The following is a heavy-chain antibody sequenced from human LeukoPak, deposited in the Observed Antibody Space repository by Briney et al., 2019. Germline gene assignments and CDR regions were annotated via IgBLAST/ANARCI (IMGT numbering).Heavy chain of an antibody. J-gene: IGHJ4*02. D-gene: IGHD1-26*01. CDR3: ARPPVSENYYNY. Sequence: GGSLRLSCAASGFTFSDYYMSWIRQAPGKGLEWVSYIGSSSSYTNYADSVKGRFTISRDNAKNSLYLQMNSLRADDTAVYYCARPPVSENYYNYWGQGTLVTVSS. V-gene: IGHV3-11*03. CDR2: IGSSSSYT. CDR1: GFTFSDYY.